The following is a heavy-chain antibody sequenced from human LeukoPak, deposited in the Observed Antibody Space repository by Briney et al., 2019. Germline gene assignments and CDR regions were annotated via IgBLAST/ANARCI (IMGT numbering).Heavy chain of an antibody. J-gene: IGHJ3*02. D-gene: IGHD2-2*02. V-gene: IGHV3-23*01. CDR2: ISGSGGST. Sequence: GWSLRLSCAASGFTFSSYAMSWVRQAPGKGLEWVSAISGSGGSTYYADSVKGRFTISRDNSKNTLYLQMNSLRAEDTAVYYCAKSAYIVPAAIGAFDIWGQGTMVTVSS. CDR1: GFTFSSYA. CDR3: AKSAYIVPAAIGAFDI.